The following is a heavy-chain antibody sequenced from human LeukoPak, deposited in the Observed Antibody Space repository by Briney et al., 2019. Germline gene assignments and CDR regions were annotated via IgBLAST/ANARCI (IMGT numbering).Heavy chain of an antibody. V-gene: IGHV4-34*01. J-gene: IGHJ3*02. Sequence: KSSETLSLTCTVSGGSISSCYWSWIRQPPGKGLEWIGEINHSGSTNYNPSLKSRVTISVDTSKNQFSLKLSSVTAADTAVYYCARAPAVVGASLDAFDIWGQGTMVTVSS. CDR2: INHSGST. CDR1: GGSISSCY. CDR3: ARAPAVVGASLDAFDI. D-gene: IGHD1-26*01.